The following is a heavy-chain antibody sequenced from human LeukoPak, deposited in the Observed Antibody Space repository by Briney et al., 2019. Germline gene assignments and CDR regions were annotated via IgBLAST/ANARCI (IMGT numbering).Heavy chain of an antibody. V-gene: IGHV1-2*02. CDR1: GYSFTSYW. CDR3: ARPRAITMIRGVMGFDP. CDR2: INPNSGGT. D-gene: IGHD3-10*01. J-gene: IGHJ5*02. Sequence: GESLKISCQGSGYSFTSYWIAWVRQMPGKGLEWMGWINPNSGGTNYAQKFQGRVTMTRDTSISTAYMGLSRLRSDDTAVYYCARPRAITMIRGVMGFDPWGHGTLVTVSS.